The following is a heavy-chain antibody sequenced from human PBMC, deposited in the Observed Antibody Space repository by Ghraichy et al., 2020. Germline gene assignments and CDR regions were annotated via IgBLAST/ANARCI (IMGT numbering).Heavy chain of an antibody. D-gene: IGHD6-19*01. V-gene: IGHV3-30*18. Sequence: GGSLRLSCAASGFTFSSYGMHWVRPAPGKGLEWVAVISYDGSNKYYADSVKGRFTISRDNSKNTLYLQMNSLRAEDTAVYYCAKPIEQWRAGGYMDVWGQGTTVTVSS. CDR2: ISYDGSNK. J-gene: IGHJ6*02. CDR1: GFTFSSYG. CDR3: AKPIEQWRAGGYMDV.